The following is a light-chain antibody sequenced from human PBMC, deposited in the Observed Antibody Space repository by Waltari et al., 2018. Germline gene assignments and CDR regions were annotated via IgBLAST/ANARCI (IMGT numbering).Light chain of an antibody. CDR2: STN. Sequence: TVVTQEPSFAVATGRTVTSTCGLSMGEGTTTYYPSWYQQTPGQAPRTLIYSTNIRSSGVPDRFSGSILGNKAALIITGAQAVDASDYYCLLYMPSGDWLFGGGTKLTVL. CDR1: MGEGTTTYY. J-gene: IGLJ3*02. CDR3: LLYMPSGDWL. V-gene: IGLV8-61*01.